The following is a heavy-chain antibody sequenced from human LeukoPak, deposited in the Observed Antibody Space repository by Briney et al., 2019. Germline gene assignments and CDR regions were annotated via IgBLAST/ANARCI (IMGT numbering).Heavy chain of an antibody. CDR3: ARDNHRGDGTFDY. Sequence: PGGSLRLSCAASGFTFSSYSMNWVRQAPGKGLEWVSSISSSSSYIYYADSVKGRFTISRDNAKNSLYLQMNSLRAEDTAVYYCARDNHRGDGTFDYWGQGTLVTVSS. CDR1: GFTFSSYS. V-gene: IGHV3-21*01. CDR2: ISSSSSYI. D-gene: IGHD1-1*01. J-gene: IGHJ4*02.